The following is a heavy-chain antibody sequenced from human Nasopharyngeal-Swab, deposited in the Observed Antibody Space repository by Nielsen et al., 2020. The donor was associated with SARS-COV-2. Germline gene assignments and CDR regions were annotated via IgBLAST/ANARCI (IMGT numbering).Heavy chain of an antibody. CDR1: GFTFSDYW. Sequence: GGSLRLSCAPSGFTFSDYWMHWVRQAPGKGLVWVSRINPAGSTTDYEDSVRGRFTTSRDNAKNTLYLQMNSLTVEDSAVYFCTRAGSYRFDYWGQGTLVTVSS. J-gene: IGHJ4*02. V-gene: IGHV3-74*01. D-gene: IGHD1-26*01. CDR2: INPAGSTT. CDR3: TRAGSYRFDY.